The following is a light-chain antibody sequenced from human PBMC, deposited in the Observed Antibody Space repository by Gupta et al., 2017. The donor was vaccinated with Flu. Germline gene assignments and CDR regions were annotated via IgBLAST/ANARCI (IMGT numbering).Light chain of an antibody. J-gene: IGLJ3*02. CDR3: NSYTSSSTLRV. CDR2: EVS. Sequence: QSALTQPASVSGSPGQSITISCTGTSSDVGGYNYVSWYQQPPGKPPNLLIYEVSNRPSGVPNRFSGSKSGTTASLTITGLQAEDEADYYCNSYTSSSTLRVFGGGTKLTVL. V-gene: IGLV2-14*01. CDR1: SSDVGGYNY.